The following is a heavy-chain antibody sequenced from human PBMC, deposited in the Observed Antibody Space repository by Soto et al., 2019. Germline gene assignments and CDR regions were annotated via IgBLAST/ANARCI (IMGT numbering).Heavy chain of an antibody. CDR3: ATSYGSGYRAFDY. V-gene: IGHV1-69*02. J-gene: IGHJ4*02. CDR2: IIPILGIA. Sequence: SVKVSCKASGGTFSSYTISWVRQAPGQGLEWVGRIIPILGIANYAQKFRGRVTMTADKSTSTAYMELRSLRSEDTAMYYCATSYGSGYRAFDYWGQGALVTVSS. CDR1: GGTFSSYT. D-gene: IGHD3-10*01.